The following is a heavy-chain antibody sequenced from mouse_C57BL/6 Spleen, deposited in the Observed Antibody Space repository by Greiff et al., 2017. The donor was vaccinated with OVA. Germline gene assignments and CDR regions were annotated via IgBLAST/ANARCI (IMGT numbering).Heavy chain of an antibody. Sequence: VQLQQSGPELVKPGASVKISCKASGYAFSSSWMNWVKQRPGKGLEWIGRIYPGDGDTKYNGKFKGKATLTADTSSSTAYMQLSSLTSEDSAVYFCASGSGDFDYWGQGTTLTVAS. CDR1: GYAFSSSW. D-gene: IGHD3-2*02. CDR2: IYPGDGDT. V-gene: IGHV1-82*01. J-gene: IGHJ2*01. CDR3: ASGSGDFDY.